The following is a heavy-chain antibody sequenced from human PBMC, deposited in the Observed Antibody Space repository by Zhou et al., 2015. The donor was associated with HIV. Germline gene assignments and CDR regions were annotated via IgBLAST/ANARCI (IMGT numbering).Heavy chain of an antibody. CDR1: GGTFSSYT. V-gene: IGHV1-69*09. Sequence: QVQLVQSGAEVKKPGSSVKVSCKASGGTFSSYTISWVRQAPGQGLEWMGRIIPILGIANYAQKFQGRVTITADKSTSTAYMELSSLRSEDTAVYYCARDGGYYDSSGGFDYWGQGTLVTVSS. D-gene: IGHD3-22*01. CDR3: ARDGGYYDSSGGFDY. J-gene: IGHJ4*02. CDR2: IIPILGIA.